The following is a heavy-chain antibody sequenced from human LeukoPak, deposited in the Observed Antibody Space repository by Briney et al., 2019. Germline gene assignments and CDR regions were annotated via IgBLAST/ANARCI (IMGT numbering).Heavy chain of an antibody. CDR3: AKGRYYGSGKWGYFEY. CDR1: GFTFSSYA. D-gene: IGHD3-10*01. V-gene: IGHV3-23*01. J-gene: IGHJ4*02. CDR2: ISGSGGST. Sequence: GGSLRLSCAASGFTFSSYAMSWVRQAPGKGLEWVSGISGSGGSTYYADSVKGRLTISRDNSKNMLYLQMNSLRAEDTAVYYCAKGRYYGSGKWGYFEYWGQGTLVTVSS.